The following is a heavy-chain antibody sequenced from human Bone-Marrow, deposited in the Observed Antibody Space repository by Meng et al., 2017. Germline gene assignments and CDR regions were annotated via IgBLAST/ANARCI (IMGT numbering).Heavy chain of an antibody. Sequence: ELPLVESGGGLVKPGGSLRLSCAASGFAFSDAWMSWVRQAPGKGLEWVGLIKSKSAGGTTDYAAPVKGRFTISRDDSKTTMYLQMNSLKTEDTAVYYCTASPATEYWGQGTLVTVSS. D-gene: IGHD1-26*01. CDR2: IKSKSAGGTT. CDR3: TASPATEY. J-gene: IGHJ4*02. V-gene: IGHV3-15*01. CDR1: GFAFSDAW.